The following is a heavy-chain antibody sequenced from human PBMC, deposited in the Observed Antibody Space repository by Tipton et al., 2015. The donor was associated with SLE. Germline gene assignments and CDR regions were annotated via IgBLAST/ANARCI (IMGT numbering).Heavy chain of an antibody. Sequence: SLRLSCAASGFTFSSYGMHWVRQAPGKGLEWVAVIWYDGSNKYYADSVKGRFTISRDNSKNTLYLQMNSLRAKDTVVYYCAKDGGSYHYYGMDVWGQGTTVTVSS. CDR1: GFTFSSYG. CDR3: AKDGGSYHYYGMDV. D-gene: IGHD1-26*01. CDR2: IWYDGSNK. J-gene: IGHJ6*02. V-gene: IGHV3-30*18.